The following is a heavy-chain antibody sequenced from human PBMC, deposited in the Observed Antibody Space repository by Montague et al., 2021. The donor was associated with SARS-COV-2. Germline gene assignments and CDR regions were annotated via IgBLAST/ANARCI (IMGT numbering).Heavy chain of an antibody. CDR3: ARGSTYYDFWSGYCNYYYAMDV. Sequence: SLSLSFSASGFTFSSYEMNWVRQAPGKGLEWVSYISSSGSTIYYSDSVKGRFTIFRDNAKNSLYLQMNSLRAEDTAVYYCARGSTYYDFWSGYCNYYYAMDVWGQGTTVTVSS. CDR1: GFTFSSYE. V-gene: IGHV3-48*03. CDR2: ISSSGSTI. D-gene: IGHD3-3*01. J-gene: IGHJ6*02.